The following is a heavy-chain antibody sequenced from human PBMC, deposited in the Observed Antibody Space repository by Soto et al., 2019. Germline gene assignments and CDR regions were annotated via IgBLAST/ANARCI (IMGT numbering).Heavy chain of an antibody. Sequence: DVHLVESGGDLVQPGESLRLSCVVSGFTFSIYWMHWVRQVPGQSPFWVSRISGDGVVTNYADSVRGRFTISRDNAKNTLYLQMGNVRAEDTAIYYCTRGARADPAGTGAHWGQVTPVTVSA. CDR1: GFTFSIYW. CDR2: ISGDGVVT. J-gene: IGHJ4*02. V-gene: IGHV3-74*02. D-gene: IGHD3-10*01. CDR3: TRGARADPAGTGAH.